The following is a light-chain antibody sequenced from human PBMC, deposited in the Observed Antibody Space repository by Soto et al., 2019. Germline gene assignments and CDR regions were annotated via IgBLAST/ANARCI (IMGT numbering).Light chain of an antibody. V-gene: IGLV1-47*02. J-gene: IGLJ3*02. CDR2: SNN. CDR3: AAFDDSLRAWV. Sequence: QPVLTQPPSASGTPGQRVTISCSGSSSNIGTNYVYWYHHLPGTAPKLLIYSNNQRPSGVPDRFSGSKSGTSASLAISGLRSEDEADYYCAAFDDSLRAWVFGGGTKLTVL. CDR1: SSNIGTNY.